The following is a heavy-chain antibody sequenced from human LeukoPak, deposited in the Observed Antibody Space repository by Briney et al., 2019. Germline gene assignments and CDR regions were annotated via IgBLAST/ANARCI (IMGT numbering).Heavy chain of an antibody. J-gene: IGHJ4*02. CDR3: ARDLRDSRGSYGSDY. D-gene: IGHD1-26*01. CDR2: IYSGGRK. V-gene: IGHV3-53*01. Sequence: GGSLRLSCAASGLTVSTNYMSWVRQAPGKGLEWVSVIYSGGRKHYADSVKGRFTISRDNSKNTLYLQMNNLRPEDTAVYFCARDLRDSRGSYGSDYWGQGTLVTVSS. CDR1: GLTVSTNY.